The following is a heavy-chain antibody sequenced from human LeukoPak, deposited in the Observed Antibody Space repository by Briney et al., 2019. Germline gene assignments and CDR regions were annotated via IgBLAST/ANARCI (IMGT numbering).Heavy chain of an antibody. J-gene: IGHJ4*02. Sequence: KSSETLSLTCTVSGDSISNSNYYWGWIRQPPGKGLEWIGSIYYSGSTYYDPSLKSRVTISADTSKNQFSLKLSSVTAADTAVYYCARGRSWELPADYWGQGTLVTVSS. CDR1: GDSISNSNYY. CDR3: ARGRSWELPADY. CDR2: IYYSGST. D-gene: IGHD3-10*01. V-gene: IGHV4-39*07.